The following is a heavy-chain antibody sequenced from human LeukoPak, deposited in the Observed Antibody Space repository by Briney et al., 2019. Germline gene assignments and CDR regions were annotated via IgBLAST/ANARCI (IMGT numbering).Heavy chain of an antibody. V-gene: IGHV3-33*01. CDR3: AEDGIRYCSSTSCRGPYMDV. D-gene: IGHD2-2*01. CDR2: IWYDGSNK. CDR1: GFTFSSYG. J-gene: IGHJ6*03. Sequence: PGRSLRLSCAASGFTFSSYGMHRVRQAPGKGLERVAVIWYDGSNKYYADSVKGRFTISRDNSKNTLYLQMNSLRAEDTAFFFQAEDGIRYCSSTSCRGPYMDVWGKGTTVTVSS.